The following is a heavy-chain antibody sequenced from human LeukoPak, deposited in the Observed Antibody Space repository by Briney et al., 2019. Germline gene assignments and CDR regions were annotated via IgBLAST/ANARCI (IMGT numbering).Heavy chain of an antibody. V-gene: IGHV3-23*01. J-gene: IGHJ3*02. Sequence: GGSLRLSCAASGFTFSSYAMSWVRQAPGKGLEWVSAISGSGGSTYYADSVKGRFTISADNSKNTLYLQMNSLRAEDTAVYYCAKRRDSSGWYRAFDIWGQGTMVTVSS. CDR3: AKRRDSSGWYRAFDI. CDR2: ISGSGGST. D-gene: IGHD6-19*01. CDR1: GFTFSSYA.